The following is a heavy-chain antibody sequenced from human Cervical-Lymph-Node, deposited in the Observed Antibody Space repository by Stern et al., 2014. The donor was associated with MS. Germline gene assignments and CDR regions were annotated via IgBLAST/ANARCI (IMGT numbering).Heavy chain of an antibody. CDR2: IIPFLNTA. V-gene: IGHV1-69*06. D-gene: IGHD2-8*02. Sequence: QVQLVQSGAEVKKPGSSVKVSCKASGGTFSTHPITWVRQPPGQGLEWMGGIIPFLNTASYAQKFQGRITITADKSTGTTYMEISRLRSDDTAVYYCASSLVASGHWGQGTLVIVS. J-gene: IGHJ4*02. CDR1: GGTFSTHP. CDR3: ASSLVASGH.